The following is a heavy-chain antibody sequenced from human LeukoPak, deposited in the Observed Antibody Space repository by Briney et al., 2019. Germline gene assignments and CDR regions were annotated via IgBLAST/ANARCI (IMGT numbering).Heavy chain of an antibody. CDR2: ISGSGGST. Sequence: GGSLRLSCAASGFTFSSYAMSWVRQAPGKGLEWVSAISGSGGSTYYADSVKGRFTISRDNSKNTLYLQMNSLRAEDTAVYYCAKAYCSSTSRYADYWGQGTLVTVSS. CDR3: AKAYCSSTSRYADY. J-gene: IGHJ4*02. V-gene: IGHV3-23*01. D-gene: IGHD2-2*01. CDR1: GFTFSSYA.